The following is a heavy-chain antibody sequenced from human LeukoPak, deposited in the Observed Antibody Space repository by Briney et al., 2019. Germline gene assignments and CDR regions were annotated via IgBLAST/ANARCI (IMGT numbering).Heavy chain of an antibody. V-gene: IGHV1-18*01. CDR2: ISAYNGNT. D-gene: IGHD3-22*01. CDR3: ALSVDYYDSSGPPGHAFDI. J-gene: IGHJ3*02. CDR1: GYTFTSYG. Sequence: GASVKISCKASGYTFTSYGISWVRQAPGQGLEWMGWISAYNGNTNYAQKLQGRVTMTTDTSTSTAYMELRSLRSDDTAVYYCALSVDYYDSSGPPGHAFDIWGQGTMVTVSS.